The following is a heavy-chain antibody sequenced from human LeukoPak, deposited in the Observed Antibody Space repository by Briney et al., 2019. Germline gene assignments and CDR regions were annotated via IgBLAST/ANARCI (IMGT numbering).Heavy chain of an antibody. CDR3: AKDKAGGIASDY. D-gene: IGHD3-16*02. CDR1: GFSVSTYG. Sequence: GGSLRLSCAASGFSVSTYGMHWVRQAPGKGLEWLTFMSLDGINKSYGRSVKGRFTISRDNSKNTLYLQMNSLRVDDTAIYYCAKDKAGGIASDYWGQGTLVTVSS. CDR2: MSLDGINK. J-gene: IGHJ4*02. V-gene: IGHV3-33*05.